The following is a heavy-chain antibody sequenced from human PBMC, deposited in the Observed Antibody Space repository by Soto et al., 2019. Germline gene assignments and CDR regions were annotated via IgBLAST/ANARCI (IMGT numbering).Heavy chain of an antibody. CDR2: IRSSGSPT. D-gene: IGHD6-19*01. J-gene: IGHJ6*02. Sequence: EVQLVESGGGLAQPGGSLRLSCAASGFTFSNYEMNWVRQAPGKGLEWVSNIRSSGSPTYYADSVKGRFTISRDNAKNSLFLQMNSLRVEDTAVYYCARPYSSGWYGNYGLDVWGQGTTVTVSS. CDR1: GFTFSNYE. V-gene: IGHV3-48*03. CDR3: ARPYSSGWYGNYGLDV.